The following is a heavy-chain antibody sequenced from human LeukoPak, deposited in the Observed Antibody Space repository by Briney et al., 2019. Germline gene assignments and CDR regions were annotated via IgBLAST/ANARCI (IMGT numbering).Heavy chain of an antibody. CDR2: ISYDGSSK. V-gene: IGHV3-30-3*01. D-gene: IGHD3-10*01. CDR3: VRDQSSVSGSYYHFDS. CDR1: GFTFSSYS. Sequence: PGASLRLSCAVSGFTFSSYSMHWVRQAPGKGRDWVAVISYDGSSKYYTDLMKSRFTISRDNSRNTLWLQMNGLTAEDKAVYYCVRDQSSVSGSYYHFDSWGRGTLVTVSS. J-gene: IGHJ4*02.